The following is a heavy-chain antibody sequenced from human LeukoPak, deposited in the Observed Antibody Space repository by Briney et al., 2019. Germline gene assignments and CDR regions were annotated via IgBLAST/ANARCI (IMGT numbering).Heavy chain of an antibody. V-gene: IGHV4-59*01. D-gene: IGHD1-26*01. CDR2: IYYLGST. J-gene: IGHJ4*02. CDR1: GGSISSYY. CDR3: AKWDEKLLAFDS. Sequence: KPSETLSLTCTVSGGSISSYYWSWIRQPPGKGLEWVGHIYYLGSTNYNPSLKSRVTISIDTSKNYFSLKLNSVIAADTGVYYCAKWDEKLLAFDSWGQGTLVTVSS.